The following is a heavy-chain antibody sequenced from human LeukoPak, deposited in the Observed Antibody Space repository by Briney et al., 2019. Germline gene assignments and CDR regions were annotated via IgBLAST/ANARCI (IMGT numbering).Heavy chain of an antibody. CDR1: GGSISSGGYY. V-gene: IGHV4-31*03. J-gene: IGHJ4*02. CDR3: ARHSRSSSYYNTLDY. D-gene: IGHD6-13*01. Sequence: SETLSLTCTVSGGSISSGGYYWSWIRQHPGKGLEWIGYIYYSGSTYYNPSLKSRVTISVDTSKNQFSLKLSSVTAADTAVYYCARHSRSSSYYNTLDYWGQGTLVTVSS. CDR2: IYYSGST.